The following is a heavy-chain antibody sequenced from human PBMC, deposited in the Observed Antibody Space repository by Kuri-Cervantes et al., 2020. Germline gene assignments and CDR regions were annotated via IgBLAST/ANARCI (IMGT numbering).Heavy chain of an antibody. D-gene: IGHD2-2*02. J-gene: IGHJ3*02. CDR1: GYAFTSYD. V-gene: IGHV1-8*01. Sequence: ASVKVSCKASGYAFTSYDINWVRQASGQGLEWMGWMNPNSGNTGYAQKFQGRVTMTRNTSISTAYMELSSLRSEDTAVYYCARDGHTFPAAFDIWGQGTMVTVSS. CDR3: ARDGHTFPAAFDI. CDR2: MNPNSGNT.